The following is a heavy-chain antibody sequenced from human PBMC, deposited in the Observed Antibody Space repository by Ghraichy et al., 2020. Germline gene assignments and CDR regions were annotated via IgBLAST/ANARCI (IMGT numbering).Heavy chain of an antibody. D-gene: IGHD2-21*02. CDR3: ARGLSTYYFDF. CDR1: GDSIKSVGYY. Sequence: SETLSLTCNVSGDSIKSVGYYWCWVRQRPGKGLEWIGSMYYSGHAYFPPSVKSRLTISGDTSKNQFSLYLSSVTAADTAVYFCARGLSTYYFDFWGQGVQVTVSS. V-gene: IGHV4-31*03. CDR2: MYYSGHA. J-gene: IGHJ4*02.